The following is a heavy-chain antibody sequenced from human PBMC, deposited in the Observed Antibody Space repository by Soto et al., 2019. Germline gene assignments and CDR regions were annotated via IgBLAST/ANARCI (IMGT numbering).Heavy chain of an antibody. CDR3: AKDGNPIPYLTGYYRLGWFDP. D-gene: IGHD3-9*01. CDR2: ISGSGGST. Sequence: GGSLRLSCAASGFTFSSYAMGWVRQAPGKGLEWVSAISGSGGSTYYADSVKGLFTISRDNSKNTLYLQMNSLRVDDTAVYSCAKDGNPIPYLTGYYRLGWFDPWGQGTLVTVSS. CDR1: GFTFSSYA. V-gene: IGHV3-23*01. J-gene: IGHJ5*02.